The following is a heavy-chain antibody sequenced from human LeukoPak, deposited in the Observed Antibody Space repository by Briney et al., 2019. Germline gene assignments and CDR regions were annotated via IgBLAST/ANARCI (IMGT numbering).Heavy chain of an antibody. J-gene: IGHJ4*02. CDR2: ISSSGSTI. V-gene: IGHV3-11*04. CDR3: ARGRRYCSSTSCSLGDY. CDR1: GFTFSDYY. Sequence: PGGSLRLSCAPSGFTFSDYYMSWIRHAPGKGLQWVSYISSSGSTIYYADSVKGRFTISRDNAKNSLYLQMNSLRAEDTAVYYCARGRRYCSSTSCSLGDYWGQGTLVTVSS. D-gene: IGHD2-2*01.